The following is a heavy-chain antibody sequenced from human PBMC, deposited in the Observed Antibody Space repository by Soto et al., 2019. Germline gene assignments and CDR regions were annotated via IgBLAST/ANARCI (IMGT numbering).Heavy chain of an antibody. V-gene: IGHV3-30-3*01. D-gene: IGHD2-15*01. CDR3: ARGDREDIAVVIGVRPGEYGVDV. CDR1: GFTFRNYA. J-gene: IGHJ6*02. CDR2: ISYDGGNK. Sequence: QVQLVESGGGVVQPGRSLRLSCAASGFTFRNYAMHWVRQAPGKGLECVAVISYDGGNKFYRDYVKGRFTISRDNSKNTLYLKINSLRYEDTAVYYCARGDREDIAVVIGVRPGEYGVDVWGQGTTGTVSS.